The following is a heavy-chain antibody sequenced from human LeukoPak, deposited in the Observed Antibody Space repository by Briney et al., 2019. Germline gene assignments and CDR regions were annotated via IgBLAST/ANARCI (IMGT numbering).Heavy chain of an antibody. CDR1: GGSISSSSYY. V-gene: IGHV4-39*01. D-gene: IGHD2-2*01. CDR3: ARHGLPAAINSWFDP. CDR2: IYYSGST. Sequence: SETLSLTCTVSGGSISSSSYYWGWIRQPPGKGLEWIGSIYYSGSTYYNPSLKSRVTISVDTSKNQFSLKLSSVTAADTAVYYCARHGLPAAINSWFDPWGQGTLVTVSS. J-gene: IGHJ5*02.